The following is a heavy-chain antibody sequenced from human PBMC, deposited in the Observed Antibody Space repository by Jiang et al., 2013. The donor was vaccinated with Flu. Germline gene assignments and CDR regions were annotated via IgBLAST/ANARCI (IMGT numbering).Heavy chain of an antibody. CDR2: LLYGTT. V-gene: IGHV4-39*01. CDR1: GDPSAVGVTT. J-gene: IGHJ4*02. D-gene: IGHD3-10*01. CDR3: ARTSGPTYYDGSGSYYTTPFDS. Sequence: SGDPSAVGVTTGAGSAQPPREGAGVGCDYLLYGTTYYNPSLKSRVTIFVDTSKNQFSLKLNSVTATDTAVYYCARTSGPTYYDGSGSYYTTPFDSWGQGTLVTVSS.